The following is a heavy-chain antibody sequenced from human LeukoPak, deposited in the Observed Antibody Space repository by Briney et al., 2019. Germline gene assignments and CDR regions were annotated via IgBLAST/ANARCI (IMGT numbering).Heavy chain of an antibody. D-gene: IGHD5-12*01. CDR3: ARGRHSGYDSSFDY. J-gene: IGHJ4*02. CDR2: IKPDSGAT. CDR1: RYTFTGYY. Sequence: ASVKVSCKASRYTFTGYYLHWVGQAPGQGLEWMGWIKPDSGATNRAQKFQGRVTMTRDTSIGTAYMELSRLTSDDTAVYYCARGRHSGYDSSFDYWGQETLVTDSS. V-gene: IGHV1-2*02.